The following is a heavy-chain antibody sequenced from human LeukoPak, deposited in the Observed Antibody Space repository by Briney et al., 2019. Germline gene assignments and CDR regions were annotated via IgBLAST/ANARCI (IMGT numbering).Heavy chain of an antibody. CDR2: IKSKPDGGTT. V-gene: IGHV3-15*01. CDR1: GFTFSNTW. CDR3: TTDRPDY. Sequence: GGSLRLSCAASGFTFSNTWMSWVRQAPGKGLEWVGRIKSKPDGGTTDYAAPVKGRFTISRDDSKNTLYLQMNSLKTEDTAVYYCTTDRPDYWGRGTLVTVSS. J-gene: IGHJ4*02.